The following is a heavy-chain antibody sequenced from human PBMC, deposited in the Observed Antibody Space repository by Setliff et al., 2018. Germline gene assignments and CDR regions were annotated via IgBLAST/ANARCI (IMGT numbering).Heavy chain of an antibody. D-gene: IGHD3-10*01. J-gene: IGHJ3*01. CDR3: AKDRSLVIPWFGESSQLDAFDV. V-gene: IGHV3-23*01. CDR1: GFAFNNYP. CDR2: ISDDGGRT. Sequence: GGSLRLSCAASGFAFNNYPMGWVRQAPGKGLEWVSGISDDGGRTYYADSVKGRFTISRDNSKNTLYLQMSSLRAEDTAVYYCAKDRSLVIPWFGESSQLDAFDVWGQGTKVTVSS.